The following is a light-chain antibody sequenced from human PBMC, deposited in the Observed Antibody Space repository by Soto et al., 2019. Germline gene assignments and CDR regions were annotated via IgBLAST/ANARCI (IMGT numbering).Light chain of an antibody. Sequence: IPMTQSPSTLSGSVGDRVTITCRASQTISSWLAWYQQKPGKAPKLLIHKASTLKSGVPSRFSGSGSGTEFTLTISSLQPDDFATYYCQHYNSYSEAFGQGTKVDIK. J-gene: IGKJ1*01. CDR1: QTISSW. CDR2: KAS. V-gene: IGKV1-5*03. CDR3: QHYNSYSEA.